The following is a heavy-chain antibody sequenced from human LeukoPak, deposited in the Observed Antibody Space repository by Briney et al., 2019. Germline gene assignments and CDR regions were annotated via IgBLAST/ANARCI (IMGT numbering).Heavy chain of an antibody. D-gene: IGHD5-24*01. CDR2: IKQDGSDK. J-gene: IGHJ4*02. Sequence: PGGSLRLTCAASGFTFSSSWMTWVRQAPGKGLEWVANIKQDGSDKYYVDSVKGRFTISRDNAKNSLYLQMNSLRDEDTAVYYCARAEEQRWGYVDYWGQGTLVTVSS. CDR1: GFTFSSSW. CDR3: ARAEEQRWGYVDY. V-gene: IGHV3-7*04.